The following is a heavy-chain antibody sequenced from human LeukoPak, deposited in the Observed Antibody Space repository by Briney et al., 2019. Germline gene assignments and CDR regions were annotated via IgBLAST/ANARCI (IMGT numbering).Heavy chain of an antibody. CDR1: GFNFINSR. CDR2: ISAYYGNT. D-gene: IGHD1-26*01. V-gene: IGHV1-18*01. CDR3: ARLAGGSRYYFDF. J-gene: IGHJ4*02. Sequence: ASVKVSCKSSGFNFINSRITWVRQAPGQGLEWMGWISAYYGNTHYVDNFEGRVAMTRDTSTSTVYMELRSLTSDDTAIYYCARLAGGSRYYFDFWGQGTLVTVSP.